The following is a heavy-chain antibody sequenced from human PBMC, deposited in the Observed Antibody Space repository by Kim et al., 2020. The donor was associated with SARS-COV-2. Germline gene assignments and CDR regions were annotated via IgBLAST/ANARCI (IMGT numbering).Heavy chain of an antibody. D-gene: IGHD3-9*01. J-gene: IGHJ2*01. V-gene: IGHV3-33*01. CDR3: AFDWFHDWYFDL. CDR2: IWYDGSNK. CDR1: GFTFSSYG. Sequence: GGSLRLSCAASGFTFSSYGMHWVRQAPGKGLEWVAVIWYDGSNKYYADSVKGRFTISRDNSKNTLYLQMNSLRAEDTAVYYCAFDWFHDWYFDLWGRGTLVTVSS.